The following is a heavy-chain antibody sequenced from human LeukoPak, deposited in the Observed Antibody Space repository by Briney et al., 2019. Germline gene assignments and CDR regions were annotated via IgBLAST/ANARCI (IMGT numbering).Heavy chain of an antibody. CDR1: GFTFSSYA. D-gene: IGHD2-21*02. Sequence: PGGSLRLSCAASGFTFSSYAMHWVRQAPGKGLEWVAVISYDGSNKYYADSVKGRFTISRDNSKNTLYLQMNSLRAEDTAVYYCARDPAYCGGDCYSTLDYWGQGTLVTVSS. CDR2: ISYDGSNK. J-gene: IGHJ4*02. CDR3: ARDPAYCGGDCYSTLDY. V-gene: IGHV3-30-3*01.